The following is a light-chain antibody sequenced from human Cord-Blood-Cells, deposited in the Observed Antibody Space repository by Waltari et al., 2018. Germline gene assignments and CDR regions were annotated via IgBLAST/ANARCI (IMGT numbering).Light chain of an antibody. CDR2: AAS. V-gene: IGKV1-39*01. CDR1: QSISSY. J-gene: IGKJ2*02. CDR3: QQSYSTPCT. Sequence: DIQMTQSTSSLSAFVGDRVTITSRASQSISSYLNGYQQKPGKAPKLLIYAASSLQSGVPSRFSGSGSGTDFTLTISSLQPEDFATYYGQQSYSTPCTFGQGTKREIK.